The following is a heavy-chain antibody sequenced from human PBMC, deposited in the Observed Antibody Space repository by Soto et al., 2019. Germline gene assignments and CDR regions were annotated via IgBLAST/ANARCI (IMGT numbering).Heavy chain of an antibody. Sequence: GGSLRLSCAASGFTVSSNYMSWVRQAPGKGLEWVSVIYSGGSTYYADSVKGRFTISRHNSKNTLYLQMNSLRAEDTAVYYCARVRYCSGGSCKRPLQREYYFDYWGQGTLVTVSS. J-gene: IGHJ4*02. D-gene: IGHD2-15*01. CDR2: IYSGGST. CDR1: GFTVSSNY. CDR3: ARVRYCSGGSCKRPLQREYYFDY. V-gene: IGHV3-53*04.